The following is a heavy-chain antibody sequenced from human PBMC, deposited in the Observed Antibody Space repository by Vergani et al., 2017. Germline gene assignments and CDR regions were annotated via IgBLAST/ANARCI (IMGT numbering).Heavy chain of an antibody. CDR2: IHSSGTT. V-gene: IGHV4-61*02. CDR3: ARDSWTSELRGVYWFDT. D-gene: IGHD3-10*01. CDR1: GGSITSGSFY. J-gene: IGHJ5*02. Sequence: QVQPHESGPGLVKPSQTLSLTCTVSGGSITSGSFYWSWIRQPAGKGLEWIGRIHSSGTTNYNPSLKSRVTLSVDTSKNQLSLRMTSVTAADTAVYYCARDSWTSELRGVYWFDTWGQGTLVSVSS.